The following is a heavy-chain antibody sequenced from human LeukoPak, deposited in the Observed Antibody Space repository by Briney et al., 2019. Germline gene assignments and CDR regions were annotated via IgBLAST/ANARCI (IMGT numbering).Heavy chain of an antibody. Sequence: GGSLRLSCAASGLTFINYAMHWVRQAPGKGLEWVTIMSSNGNSRFYANSVRGRFTVSRDSSNNTLYLQMNGLSAKDTAVYYCARGTAYYYGMDVWGQGTTVIVSS. V-gene: IGHV3-30*01. CDR1: GLTFINYA. CDR2: MSSNGNSR. CDR3: ARGTAYYYGMDV. D-gene: IGHD5-18*01. J-gene: IGHJ6*02.